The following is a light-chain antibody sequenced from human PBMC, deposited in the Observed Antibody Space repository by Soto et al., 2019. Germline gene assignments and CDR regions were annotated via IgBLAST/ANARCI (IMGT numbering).Light chain of an antibody. CDR2: GAS. CDR1: QSLSNRY. Sequence: EIVLTQCPGTLSLSPGERATLSCRASQSLSNRYLAWYQQKPGQPPRLLIYGASSRATGIPDRFSGSGSGTDFTLTISRLEPEDFAVYYCQQYGSSPCTFGQGTKVEIK. CDR3: QQYGSSPCT. J-gene: IGKJ2*02. V-gene: IGKV3-20*01.